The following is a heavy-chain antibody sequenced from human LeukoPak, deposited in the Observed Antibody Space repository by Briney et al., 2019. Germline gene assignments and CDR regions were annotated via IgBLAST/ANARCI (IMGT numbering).Heavy chain of an antibody. CDR1: GGSFSGYY. V-gene: IGHV4-34*01. D-gene: IGHD4-17*01. CDR2: IDQSGTT. Sequence: SKTLSLTCVVYGGSFSGYYWSWIRQPPGKGLEWIGEIDQSGTTNYNPSLKSRVTISVDTSKNQFSLKLSSVTAADTAVYYCARVVTSQRIWFDPWGQGTLVTVSS. CDR3: ARVVTSQRIWFDP. J-gene: IGHJ5*02.